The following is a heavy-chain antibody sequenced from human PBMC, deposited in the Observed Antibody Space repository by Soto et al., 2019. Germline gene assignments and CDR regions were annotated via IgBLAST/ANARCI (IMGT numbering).Heavy chain of an antibody. J-gene: IGHJ4*02. Sequence: MRLSCRISGFGVSGNYRSWVRQAPGKGLEWVSVIYAYSGAATFYAESVKGRFIISRDNSKNTVDLQMNSLRAEDTAVYYCARGLNVEVWGPGVLVTAS. CDR2: IYAYSGAAT. D-gene: IGHD3-10*02. V-gene: IGHV3-53*01. CDR1: GFGVSGNY. CDR3: ARGLNVEV.